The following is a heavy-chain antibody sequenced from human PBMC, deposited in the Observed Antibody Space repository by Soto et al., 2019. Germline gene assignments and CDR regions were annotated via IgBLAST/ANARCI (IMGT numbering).Heavy chain of an antibody. Sequence: GASLRLSCAASGFSFSSYGMHWVRQAPGKGLEWVAVIWYDGSNKYYADSVKGRFTISRDNSKNTLYLLMNSLRAEDTAVYYCARDGSGDRHAFDIWGQGTMVTVSS. D-gene: IGHD3-10*01. CDR3: ARDGSGDRHAFDI. CDR2: IWYDGSNK. V-gene: IGHV3-33*01. J-gene: IGHJ3*02. CDR1: GFSFSSYG.